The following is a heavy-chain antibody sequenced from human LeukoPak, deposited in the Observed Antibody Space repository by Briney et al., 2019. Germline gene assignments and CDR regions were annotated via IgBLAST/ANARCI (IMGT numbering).Heavy chain of an antibody. J-gene: IGHJ6*02. D-gene: IGHD2-21*02. CDR3: ARGPGGDSIYYYGMDV. Sequence: SETLSLTCAVYGGSFSGYYWSWIRQPPGKGLEWIGEINHSGSTNYNPSLKSRVTISVDTSKNQFSLKLSSVTAADTAVYYCARGPGGDSIYYYGMDVWGQGTTVTVSS. CDR2: INHSGST. V-gene: IGHV4-34*01. CDR1: GGSFSGYY.